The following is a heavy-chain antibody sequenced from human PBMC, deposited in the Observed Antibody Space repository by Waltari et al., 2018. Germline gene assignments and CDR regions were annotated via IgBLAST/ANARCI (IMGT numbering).Heavy chain of an antibody. J-gene: IGHJ4*02. CDR1: GFTFSSYA. CDR2: ITGSGATT. D-gene: IGHD1-1*01. V-gene: IGHV3-23*01. Sequence: EVQLLASGGGLVQRGGSLRLSCAASGFTFSSYAMSWVRQAPGKGLEWVSAITGSGATTYYADSVKGRFTLSRDNAKSTVYLQMSSLRAEDTALYYCVRVDNNGLEPFDYWGQGTLVTVSS. CDR3: VRVDNNGLEPFDY.